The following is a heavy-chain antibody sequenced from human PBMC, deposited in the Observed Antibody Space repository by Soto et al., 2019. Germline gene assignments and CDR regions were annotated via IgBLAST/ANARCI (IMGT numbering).Heavy chain of an antibody. D-gene: IGHD5-12*01. CDR2: VAQNGHI. J-gene: IGHJ4*02. CDR3: ARNRLDGYDFDS. Sequence: QVQLQESGPGLVKPSGTLSLTCTVSNGSISSSNWWSWVRQSPGKGLEWIGEVAQNGHIGSIPSPKSRLTILSGKPTNRLALRLTSVTAADTAVYYCARNRLDGYDFDSWGQGILVTVSS. V-gene: IGHV4-4*02. CDR1: NGSISSSNW.